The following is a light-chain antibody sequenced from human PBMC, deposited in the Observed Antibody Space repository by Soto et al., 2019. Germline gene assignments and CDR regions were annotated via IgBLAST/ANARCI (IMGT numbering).Light chain of an antibody. Sequence: EVVLKQSPGTLSFSPGARVTLSCRASQFVSSTYLAWYKQRPGQAPRLLIYGASSRSTGISDRFSGGGSEKDFTLTISRLESEDSAVYYCQQYGISPLTFVFGIKVDIX. V-gene: IGKV3-20*01. CDR2: GAS. J-gene: IGKJ3*01. CDR1: QFVSSTY. CDR3: QQYGISPLT.